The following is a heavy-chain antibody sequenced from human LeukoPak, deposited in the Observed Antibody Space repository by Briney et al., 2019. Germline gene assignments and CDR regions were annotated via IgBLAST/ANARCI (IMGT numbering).Heavy chain of an antibody. CDR3: AKEYLQWLVLRTVYYFDY. CDR1: GFTLSSYG. CDR2: ISCDGSNK. D-gene: IGHD6-19*01. Sequence: GGSLRLSCAASGFTLSSYGMHWVRQAPGKGLEWVAVISCDGSNKYYADSVKGRFTISRDNSKNTLYLQMNSLRAEDTAVYYCAKEYLQWLVLRTVYYFDYWGQGTLVTVSS. J-gene: IGHJ4*02. V-gene: IGHV3-30*18.